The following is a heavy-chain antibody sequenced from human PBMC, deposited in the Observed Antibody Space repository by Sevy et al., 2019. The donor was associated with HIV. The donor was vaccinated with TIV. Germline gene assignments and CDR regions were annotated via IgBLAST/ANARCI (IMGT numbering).Heavy chain of an antibody. V-gene: IGHV1-18*04. Sequence: ALVKVSCKASGYNFASDGFSWVRQAPGQGLEWMGWIGVYNGNAKYAQVFQDRFTMTTDTSTSTAYMELRSLRSDDTAVYYCARVPTYYYGSATYFDHWGQGTLVTVSS. CDR3: ARVPTYYYGSATYFDH. CDR1: GYNFASDG. D-gene: IGHD3-10*01. J-gene: IGHJ4*02. CDR2: IGVYNGNA.